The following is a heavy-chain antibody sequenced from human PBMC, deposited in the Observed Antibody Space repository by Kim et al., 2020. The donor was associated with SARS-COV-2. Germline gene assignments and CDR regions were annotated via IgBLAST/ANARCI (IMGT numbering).Heavy chain of an antibody. Sequence: GGSLRLSCTASEFTFSSYSMNWVRQAPGKGLEWISYISTTGSIKYYTDSVEGRFTISRDNAKNSLYLQMNSLRAEDTAVYYCASHSFDLWGQGTMVTVSS. CDR2: ISTTGSIK. J-gene: IGHJ3*01. CDR1: EFTFSSYS. V-gene: IGHV3-48*04. CDR3: ASHSFDL.